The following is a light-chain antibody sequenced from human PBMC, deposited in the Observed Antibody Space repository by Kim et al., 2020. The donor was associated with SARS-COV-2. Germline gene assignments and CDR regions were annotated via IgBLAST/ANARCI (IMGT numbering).Light chain of an antibody. V-gene: IGLV1-44*01. Sequence: PGQRVTVSCSGGSSNIGSNTVHGYQQLPGTAPRLLIYNDNQRPSGVPDRFSGSKSGTSASLAISGLQSEDEADYYCATWDDSLNGVFGGGTQLTVL. CDR2: NDN. CDR3: ATWDDSLNGV. CDR1: SSNIGSNT. J-gene: IGLJ3*02.